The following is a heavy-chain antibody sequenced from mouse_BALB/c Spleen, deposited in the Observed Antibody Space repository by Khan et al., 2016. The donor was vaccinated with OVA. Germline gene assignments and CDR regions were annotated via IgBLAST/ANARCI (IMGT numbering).Heavy chain of an antibody. CDR2: IWAGGSA. Sequence: QVQLKESGPGLVAPSQSLSITCTVSGFSLTSYGVHWVRQPPGNGLEWLGVIWAGGSANYKLELMYRLSISKKNYKSLVFLKMNRLQTDDTAMNYCHRLEDIWGQGTTLTVSS. CDR3: HRLEDI. D-gene: IGHD1-3*01. V-gene: IGHV2-9*02. J-gene: IGHJ2*01. CDR1: GFSLTSYG.